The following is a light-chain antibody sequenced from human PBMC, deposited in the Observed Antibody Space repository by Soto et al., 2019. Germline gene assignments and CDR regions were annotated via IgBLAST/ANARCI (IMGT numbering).Light chain of an antibody. Sequence: IVLTQSPGTLSLSPGERATLSCRASEIVSSGFVAWYQQKPGQAPRLLIYNKFTKAPGIPDRFSGGGSGTDFTLTISRLEPEDFADYYCHQYGNSPQTFSQGTKVEIK. CDR2: NKF. J-gene: IGKJ1*01. CDR1: EIVSSGF. CDR3: HQYGNSPQT. V-gene: IGKV3-20*01.